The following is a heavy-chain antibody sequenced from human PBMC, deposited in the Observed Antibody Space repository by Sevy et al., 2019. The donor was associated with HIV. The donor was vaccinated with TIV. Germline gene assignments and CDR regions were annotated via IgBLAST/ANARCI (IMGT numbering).Heavy chain of an antibody. D-gene: IGHD3-22*01. Sequence: GGSLRLSCAASGFTFSSYAMSWVRQAPGKGLEWVSAISGSASSTYSADSVKGRFTISRDNSKNTLYLLLNSLRAEDTAVYYCAKDGHYYDSSADYLNYFDYWGQRTLVTVSS. V-gene: IGHV3-23*01. CDR3: AKDGHYYDSSADYLNYFDY. J-gene: IGHJ4*02. CDR2: ISGSASST. CDR1: GFTFSSYA.